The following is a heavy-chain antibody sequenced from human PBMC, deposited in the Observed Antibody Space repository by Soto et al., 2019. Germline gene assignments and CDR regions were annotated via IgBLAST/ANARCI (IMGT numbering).Heavy chain of an antibody. CDR3: AKDSYYGSGSYLYYYGMDV. D-gene: IGHD3-10*01. V-gene: IGHV3-30*18. J-gene: IGHJ6*02. CDR1: GFTFSSYG. Sequence: PGGSLRLSCAASGFTFSSYGMHWVRQAPGKGLEWVAVISFDGSNKYYADSVKGRFTISRDNSKNTLYLQMNSLRAEDTAVYYCAKDSYYGSGSYLYYYGMDVWGQGTTVTVSS. CDR2: ISFDGSNK.